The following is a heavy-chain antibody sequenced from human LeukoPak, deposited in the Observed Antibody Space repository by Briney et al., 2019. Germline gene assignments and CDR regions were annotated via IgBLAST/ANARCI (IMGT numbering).Heavy chain of an antibody. CDR1: GVAFSNYY. J-gene: IGHJ4*02. D-gene: IGHD6-19*01. V-gene: IGHV4-34*01. CDR3: TRAVAGHPD. CDR2: INHSGYT. Sequence: SETLSLTCAVSGVAFSNYYWSWVRQSPRKGLEWIGEINHSGYTNYNPSLKSRVTMSIDPSKNQFSLMLTSVTAADTAVYYCTRAVAGHPDWGQGTLVTVSS.